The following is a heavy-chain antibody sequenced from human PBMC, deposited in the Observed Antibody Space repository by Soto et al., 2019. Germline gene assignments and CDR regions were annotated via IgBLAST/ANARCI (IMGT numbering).Heavy chain of an antibody. D-gene: IGHD6-13*01. J-gene: IGHJ4*02. CDR2: IWNDGSNK. Sequence: GGSLRLSCAASGVTFSNYGMHGVRQAPGKGLEWVAVIWNDGSNKYYADSVRGRFTISRDNSMTTLYLQMNSLRGEDTAVYYCARGGITAAGPLDYWGQGTLVTVSS. CDR1: GVTFSNYG. V-gene: IGHV3-33*01. CDR3: ARGGITAAGPLDY.